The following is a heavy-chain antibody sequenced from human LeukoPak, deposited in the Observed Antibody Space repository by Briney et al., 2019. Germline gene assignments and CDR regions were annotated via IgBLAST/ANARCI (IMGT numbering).Heavy chain of an antibody. CDR2: ISDGGSTT. J-gene: IGHJ4*02. CDR1: GFTFSSYW. V-gene: IGHV3-74*01. CDR3: ARDPGYYYDKTYYFDY. D-gene: IGHD3-22*01. Sequence: GGSLRLSCAASGFTFSSYWMHWVRQAPGKGLVWVSRISDGGSTTTYADSVKGRFTISRDNAKNSLYLQMNSLRAEDTAVYYCARDPGYYYDKTYYFDYWGQGTLVTVSS.